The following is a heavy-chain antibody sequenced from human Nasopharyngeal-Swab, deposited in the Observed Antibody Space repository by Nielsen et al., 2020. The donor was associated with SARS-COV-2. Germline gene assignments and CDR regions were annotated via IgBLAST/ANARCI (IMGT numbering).Heavy chain of an antibody. CDR3: ARVGLVGARYYYGMDV. CDR1: GDTFNNYV. J-gene: IGHJ6*02. Sequence: ASVKVSCKASGDTFNNYVFSWVRQAPGQGLEWMGWINPNSGGTNYAQKFQGRVTMTRDTSISTAYMELSRLRSDDTAVYYCARVGLVGARYYYGMDVWGQGTTVTVSS. D-gene: IGHD1-26*01. CDR2: INPNSGGT. V-gene: IGHV1-2*02.